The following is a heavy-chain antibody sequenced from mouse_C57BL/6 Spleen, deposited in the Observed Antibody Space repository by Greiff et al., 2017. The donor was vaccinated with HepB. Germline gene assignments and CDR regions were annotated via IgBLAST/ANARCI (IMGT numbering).Heavy chain of an antibody. CDR3: ARYHDYGFAY. D-gene: IGHD2-4*01. CDR1: EYTFTNYG. V-gene: IGHV1-63*01. CDR2: IYPGGGYT. J-gene: IGHJ3*01. Sequence: VQLQQSGAELVRPGTSVKMSCKASEYTFTNYGIGWEKQGPGHGLEWIGDIYPGGGYTNYNEKFKGKATLTADKSSSTAYMQFSSLTSEDSAIYYCARYHDYGFAYWGQGTLVTVSA.